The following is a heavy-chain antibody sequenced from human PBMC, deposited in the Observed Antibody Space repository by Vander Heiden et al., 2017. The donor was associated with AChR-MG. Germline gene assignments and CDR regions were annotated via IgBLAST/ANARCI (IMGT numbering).Heavy chain of an antibody. Sequence: QVQLVQSGAEVKKPGSSVKVSCKASGGTFRSYAISWVRQAPGQGLEWMGGIIPIFGTANYAQKFQGRVTITADKSTSTAYMELSSLRSEDTAVYYCARGRGYCTNGVCYFGGDWFDPWGQGTLVTVSS. V-gene: IGHV1-69*06. CDR1: GGTFRSYA. CDR2: IIPIFGTA. J-gene: IGHJ5*02. CDR3: ARGRGYCTNGVCYFGGDWFDP. D-gene: IGHD2-8*01.